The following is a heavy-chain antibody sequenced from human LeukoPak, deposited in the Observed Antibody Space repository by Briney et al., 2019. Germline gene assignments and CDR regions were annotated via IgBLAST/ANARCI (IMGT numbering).Heavy chain of an antibody. D-gene: IGHD2-21*02. Sequence: PSETLSLTCSVSGGPTRSYYWSWLRQPPGKGLEWLGHMYYSWSTNYNPSLKSRVTMSVDTSKNQFSLKLTSVTAADTAVYYCARVADDLLFSLDYWGQRTLVTVSS. CDR2: MYYSWST. CDR3: ARVADDLLFSLDY. CDR1: GGPTRSYY. V-gene: IGHV4-59*08. J-gene: IGHJ4*02.